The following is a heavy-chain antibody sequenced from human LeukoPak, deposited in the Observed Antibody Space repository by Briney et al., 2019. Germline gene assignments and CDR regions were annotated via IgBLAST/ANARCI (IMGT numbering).Heavy chain of an antibody. J-gene: IGHJ4*02. CDR2: IYYSGST. V-gene: IGHV4-39*07. CDR1: GGSISSSSYY. Sequence: PSETLSLTCTVSGGSISSSSYYWGWIRQPPGKGLEWIGSIYYSGSTYYNPSLKSRVTISVDTSKNQFSLKLSSVTAADTAVYYCARWGGYYYDSSGYYFDYWGQGTLVTVSS. D-gene: IGHD3-22*01. CDR3: ARWGGYYYDSSGYYFDY.